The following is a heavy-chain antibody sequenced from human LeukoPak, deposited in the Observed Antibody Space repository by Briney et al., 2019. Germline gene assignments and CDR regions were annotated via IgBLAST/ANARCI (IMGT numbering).Heavy chain of an antibody. J-gene: IGHJ4*02. Sequence: ASVKVSCKASGGTFSSYAISWVRQAPGQGLEWMGWINPNNGGTNYAQKFQGRVTMTRDTSISTAYMELSRLTSDDTAVYYCASTPEQWLPTFHYWGQGTLVTVSS. CDR2: INPNNGGT. CDR3: ASTPEQWLPTFHY. V-gene: IGHV1-2*02. D-gene: IGHD6-19*01. CDR1: GGTFSSYA.